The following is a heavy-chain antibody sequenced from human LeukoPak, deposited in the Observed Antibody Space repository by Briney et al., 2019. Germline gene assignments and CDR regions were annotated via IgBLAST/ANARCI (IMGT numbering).Heavy chain of an antibody. CDR1: GFTFSSYG. Sequence: GGSLRLSCAASGFTFSSYGMHWVRQAPGKGLEWVAVISYDGSNKYYADSVKGRFTISRDNSKNTLYLQMNSLRAEDTAVYYCARYYDILTGLLEDYWGQGTLVTVSS. CDR2: ISYDGSNK. CDR3: ARYYDILTGLLEDY. V-gene: IGHV3-30*03. J-gene: IGHJ4*02. D-gene: IGHD3-9*01.